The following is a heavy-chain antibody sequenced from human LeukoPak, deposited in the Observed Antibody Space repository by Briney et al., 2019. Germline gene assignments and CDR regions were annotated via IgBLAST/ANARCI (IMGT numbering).Heavy chain of an antibody. CDR1: GFTFSSYG. V-gene: IGHV3-23*01. CDR2: ISGSGGST. CDR3: AKDGYDILTGYYNYMDV. J-gene: IGHJ6*03. Sequence: PGGSLRLSCAASGFTFSSYGMSWVRQAPGKGLEWVSAISGSGGSTYYADSVKGRFTISRDNSRNTVYLQMNSLRAEDTAVYYCAKDGYDILTGYYNYMDVWGKGTTVTISS. D-gene: IGHD3-9*01.